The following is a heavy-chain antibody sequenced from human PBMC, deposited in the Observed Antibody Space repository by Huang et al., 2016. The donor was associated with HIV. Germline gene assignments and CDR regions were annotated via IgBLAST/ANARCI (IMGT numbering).Heavy chain of an antibody. Sequence: QIQLMQSGPELKQPGASVKVSCKASGYTFTSYGIPWVSQAPGQGPEWMGVTRASSGYTESAQKSQGRVTVTTDTSTNIAYMELRSLRADDTAKYYCARDPKYHRIGYYRQRRGIDIWGQGTMVIVSS. J-gene: IGHJ3*02. CDR2: TRASSGYT. D-gene: IGHD3-22*01. CDR1: GYTFTSYG. V-gene: IGHV1-18*01. CDR3: ARDPKYHRIGYYRQRRGIDI.